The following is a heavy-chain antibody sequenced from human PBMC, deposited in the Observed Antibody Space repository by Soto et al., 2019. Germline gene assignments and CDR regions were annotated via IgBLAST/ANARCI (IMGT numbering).Heavy chain of an antibody. Sequence: SVKVSCKASGGTFSSYAISWVGQAPGRGLEWMGGIIPIFGTANYAQKFQGRVTITADESTSTADMELSSLRSEDTAVYYRARDSRFDCSGGSSYSLGWFDPWSQ. CDR2: IIPIFGTA. CDR3: ARDSRFDCSGGSSYSLGWFDP. D-gene: IGHD2-15*01. CDR1: GGTFSSYA. J-gene: IGHJ5*02. V-gene: IGHV1-69*13.